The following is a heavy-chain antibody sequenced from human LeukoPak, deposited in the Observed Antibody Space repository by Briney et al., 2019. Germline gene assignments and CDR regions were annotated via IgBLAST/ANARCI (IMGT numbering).Heavy chain of an antibody. J-gene: IGHJ3*02. CDR2: IKQDGSEK. CDR1: GFTFSSYW. Sequence: GGSLRLSCAASGFTFSSYWMSWVRQAPEKGLEWVANIKQDGSEKYYVESVKGRFTISRDNAKNSLYLQMNSLRAEDTAVYYCASCPFNFQSERDAFDIWGQGTMVTVSS. V-gene: IGHV3-7*01. D-gene: IGHD1-1*01. CDR3: ASCPFNFQSERDAFDI.